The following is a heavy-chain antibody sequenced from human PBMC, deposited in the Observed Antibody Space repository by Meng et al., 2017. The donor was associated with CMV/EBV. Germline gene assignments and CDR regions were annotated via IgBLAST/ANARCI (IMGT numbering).Heavy chain of an antibody. V-gene: IGHV1-69*12. CDR3: ARIYDSSGYYNYYFDY. CDR1: GGTFSSYA. CDR2: IIPIFGTA. J-gene: IGHJ4*02. Sequence: VWLVESGAEVKKPGLSVKVSCKASGGTFSSYAISWVGQAPGQGLEWMGGIIPIFGTANYAQKFQGRVTITADESTSTAYMELSSLRFEDTAVYYCARIYDSSGYYNYYFDYWGQGTLVTVLL. D-gene: IGHD3-22*01.